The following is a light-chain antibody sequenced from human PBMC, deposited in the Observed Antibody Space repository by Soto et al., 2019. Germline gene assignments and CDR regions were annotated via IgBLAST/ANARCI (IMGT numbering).Light chain of an antibody. CDR3: QQFSSYPLT. J-gene: IGKJ4*01. V-gene: IGKV3-20*01. CDR1: QSVGRT. CDR2: DAS. Sequence: EIVLTQSPATLSVSPGERATLSFRASQSVGRTLAWFQQKPGQAPRLLIYDASSRATGIPDRFSGGGSGTDFTLTISRLEPEDFAVYYCQQFSSYPLTFGGGTKVDI.